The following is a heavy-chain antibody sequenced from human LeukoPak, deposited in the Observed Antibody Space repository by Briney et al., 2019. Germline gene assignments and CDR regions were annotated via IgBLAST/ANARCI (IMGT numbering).Heavy chain of an antibody. D-gene: IGHD3-22*01. V-gene: IGHV4-34*01. CDR3: ASAGHDGIGYKVC. CDR2: INHSGST. CDR1: GGSFSGYY. J-gene: IGHJ4*02. Sequence: PETLSLTCAVYGGSFSGYYWSWIRQPPGKGLEWIGEINHSGSTNYNPSLKSRVTISVDKSKNQFSLRLSSVTAADTAVYYCASAGHDGIGYKVCWGQGTLVTVSS.